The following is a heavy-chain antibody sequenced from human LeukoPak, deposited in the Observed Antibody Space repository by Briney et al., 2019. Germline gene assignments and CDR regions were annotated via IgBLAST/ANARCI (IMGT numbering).Heavy chain of an antibody. CDR2: ISSSSSTI. J-gene: IGHJ4*02. CDR1: GFTFSGYI. D-gene: IGHD3-22*01. CDR3: TRHRDIALDSSGYYRSGDY. V-gene: IGHV3-48*01. Sequence: GGSLRLSCAASGFTFSGYIMNWVRQAPGKGLEWLSYISSSSSTIYYADSVKGRFTISRDNAKNSLYLQMNSLRAEDTAVYYCTRHRDIALDSSGYYRSGDYWGQGTLVTVSS.